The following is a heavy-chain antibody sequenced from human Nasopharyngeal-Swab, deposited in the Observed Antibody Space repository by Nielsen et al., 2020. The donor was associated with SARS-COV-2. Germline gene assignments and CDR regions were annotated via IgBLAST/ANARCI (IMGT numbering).Heavy chain of an antibody. CDR1: GFTFSSYG. CDR3: ARDPHVDTAMDPGYYGMDV. D-gene: IGHD5-18*01. V-gene: IGHV3-33*01. J-gene: IGHJ6*02. CDR2: IWYDGSNK. Sequence: GGSLRLSCAASGFTFSSYGMHWVRQAPGKGLEWVAVIWYDGSNKYYADSVKGRFTISRDNSKNTLYLQMNSLRAEDTAVYYCARDPHVDTAMDPGYYGMDVWGQGTTVTVSS.